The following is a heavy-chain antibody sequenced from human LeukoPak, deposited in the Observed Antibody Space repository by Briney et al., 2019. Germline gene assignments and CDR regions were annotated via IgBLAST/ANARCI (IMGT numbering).Heavy chain of an antibody. V-gene: IGHV3-23*01. CDR1: GFIFSSYA. D-gene: IGHD3-16*01. CDR3: AKWPEGAMDYFDY. CDR2: ISGDGTRT. Sequence: PGGSLRLSCAASGFIFSSYAMTWARQAPVKGLEWVSAISGDGTRTYYADSVKGRFTISRGNSKNTLYLEMSSLRVEDTAIYYCAKWPEGAMDYFDYWGQGTLVTVSS. J-gene: IGHJ4*02.